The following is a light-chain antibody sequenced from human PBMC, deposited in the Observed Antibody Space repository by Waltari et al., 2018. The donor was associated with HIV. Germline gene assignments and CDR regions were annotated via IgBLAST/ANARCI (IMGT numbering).Light chain of an antibody. Sequence: GSPGQSITISCTGTSTDIGAYNYVSWYQKHPDRAPKVIIYQVKSRPSGVSDRFSGSKSGNTASLTISGLQAEDEADYYCSSYTTSSTYVFGRGTTVSVL. J-gene: IGLJ1*01. CDR1: STDIGAYNY. CDR3: SSYTTSSTYV. CDR2: QVK. V-gene: IGLV2-14*01.